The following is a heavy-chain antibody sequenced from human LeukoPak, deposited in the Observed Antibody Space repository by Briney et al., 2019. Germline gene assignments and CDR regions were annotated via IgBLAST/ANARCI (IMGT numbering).Heavy chain of an antibody. Sequence: PSETLSLTCTVSGGSISSSSYYWGWIRQPPGKGLEWIGSIYYSGSTYYNPSLKSQVTISVDTSKNQFSLRLSSVTAADTAVYYCQSRYLEWLLEYWGQGTLVTVSS. V-gene: IGHV4-39*01. J-gene: IGHJ4*02. D-gene: IGHD3-3*01. CDR1: GGSISSSSYY. CDR2: IYYSGST. CDR3: QSRYLEWLLEY.